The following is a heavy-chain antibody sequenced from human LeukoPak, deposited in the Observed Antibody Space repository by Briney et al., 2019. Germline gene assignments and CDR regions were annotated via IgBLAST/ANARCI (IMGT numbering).Heavy chain of an antibody. D-gene: IGHD2-15*01. CDR3: ARTGSLAPYFGMDV. J-gene: IGHJ6*04. CDR1: GFTLSSYW. CDR2: IKQDGSEK. V-gene: IGHV3-7*03. Sequence: GGSLRLSCAASGFTLSSYWMSWVRQAPGKGLEWVANIKQDGSEKYYVDSVKGRFTISRDNAKNSLYLQMNSLRAEDTAVYYCARTGSLAPYFGMDVWGKGTTVTVSS.